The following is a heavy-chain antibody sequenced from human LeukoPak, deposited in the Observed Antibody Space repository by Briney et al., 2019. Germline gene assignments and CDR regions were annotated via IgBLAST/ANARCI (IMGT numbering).Heavy chain of an antibody. D-gene: IGHD4-11*01. V-gene: IGHV4-61*02. CDR3: ARMGDVTTGYWYFDL. CDR1: GGSISSGSYY. Sequence: PSETLSLTCTVSGGSISSGSYYWSWIRQPAGRGLEWIGRIYTSGSTNYNPSLKSRVTISVDTSKSQFSLKLSSVTAADTAVYYCARMGDVTTGYWYFDLWGRGTLVTVSS. CDR2: IYTSGST. J-gene: IGHJ2*01.